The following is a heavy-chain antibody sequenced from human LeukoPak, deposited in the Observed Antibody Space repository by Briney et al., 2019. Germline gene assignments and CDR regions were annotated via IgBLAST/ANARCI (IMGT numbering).Heavy chain of an antibody. J-gene: IGHJ5*02. CDR2: INPNSGGT. CDR3: AREESIVVVPAATGNWFDP. Sequence: GASVKVSCKASGYTFTGYYMHWVRQAPGQGLEWMGWINPNSGGTNYAQKFQGRVTMTRDTSISTAYMELSRLRSDDTAVYYCAREESIVVVPAATGNWFDPWGQGTLVTVSS. D-gene: IGHD2-2*01. CDR1: GYTFTGYY. V-gene: IGHV1-2*02.